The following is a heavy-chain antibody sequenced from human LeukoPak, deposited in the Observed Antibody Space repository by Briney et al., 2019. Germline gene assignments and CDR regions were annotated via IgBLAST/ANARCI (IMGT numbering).Heavy chain of an antibody. CDR1: GYTFTSNG. V-gene: IGHV1-18*01. CDR2: ISAYNGNT. Sequence: ASVKVSCKASGYTFTSNGISWVRQAPGQGLEWMGRISAYNGNTNYAQKLQGRVTMTTDTSTSTAYMELRSLRSDDTAVYYCARDCHSSSWYYGVRSCMDVWGQGTTVTVSS. J-gene: IGHJ6*02. CDR3: ARDCHSSSWYYGVRSCMDV. D-gene: IGHD6-13*01.